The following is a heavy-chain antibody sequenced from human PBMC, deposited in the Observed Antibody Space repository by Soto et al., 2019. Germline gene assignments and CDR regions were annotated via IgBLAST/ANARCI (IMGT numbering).Heavy chain of an antibody. Sequence: QVQLVQSGAEMKKPGASVKVSCEASGYTFTAYYIHWVRQAPGQGLEWMGWINPNGGGTKCAQKFQGRVTMTRDTSINTAYMELTRLTSDATAVYYCARAVHTMIQGVRFRVDQWGQGTLVTVSS. D-gene: IGHD3-10*01. J-gene: IGHJ4*02. CDR3: ARAVHTMIQGVRFRVDQ. CDR2: INPNGGGT. V-gene: IGHV1-2*02. CDR1: GYTFTAYY.